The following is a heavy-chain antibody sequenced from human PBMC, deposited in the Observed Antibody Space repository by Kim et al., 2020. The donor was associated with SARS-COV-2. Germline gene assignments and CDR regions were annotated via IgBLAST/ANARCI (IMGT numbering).Heavy chain of an antibody. J-gene: IGHJ6*02. V-gene: IGHV3-23*01. D-gene: IGHD6-13*01. CDR1: EFTFSIYA. CDR2: ISADGNVI. Sequence: GGSLRLSCAASEFTFSIYAMTWVRLAPGMGLEWVSVISADGNVIYYADSVKGRFTISRDNSENTLSLQMDSLRAEDTAVYYCAKAGSTAVGTKKGLDVWGQGTTVIVSS. CDR3: AKAGSTAVGTKKGLDV.